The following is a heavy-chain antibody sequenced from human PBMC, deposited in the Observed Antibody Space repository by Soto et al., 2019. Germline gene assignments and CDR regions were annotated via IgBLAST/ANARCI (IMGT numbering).Heavy chain of an antibody. V-gene: IGHV3-23*01. J-gene: IGHJ4*02. Sequence: GGSLRLSCAASGFTFSSYAMSWVRQAPGKGLEWVSAISGSGGSTYYADSVKGRFTISRDNSKNTLYLQMNSLRAEDTAVYYCAKYPFTDYYGSGSYGHLDYWGQGTLVTVSS. CDR2: ISGSGGST. CDR3: AKYPFTDYYGSGSYGHLDY. CDR1: GFTFSSYA. D-gene: IGHD3-10*01.